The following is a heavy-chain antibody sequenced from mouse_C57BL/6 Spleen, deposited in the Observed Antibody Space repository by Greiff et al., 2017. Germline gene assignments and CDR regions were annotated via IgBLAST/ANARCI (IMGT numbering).Heavy chain of an antibody. Sequence: QVQLQQPGAELVKPGASVKLSCKASGYTFTSYWMQWVKQRPGQGLEWIGEIDPSDSYTNYNQKFKGKATLTVDTSSSTAYMQLSSLTSEDSAVYYCAGGDWGYWGQGTTLTVSS. J-gene: IGHJ2*01. CDR2: IDPSDSYT. D-gene: IGHD4-1*01. CDR3: AGGDWGY. CDR1: GYTFTSYW. V-gene: IGHV1-50*01.